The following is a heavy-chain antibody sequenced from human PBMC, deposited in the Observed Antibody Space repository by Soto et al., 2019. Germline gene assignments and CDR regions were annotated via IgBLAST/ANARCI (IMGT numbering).Heavy chain of an antibody. Sequence: SSVKVSCKASGYTFTGYYMHWVRQAPGQGLEWMGGINPNFGTANYAQKFQGRVTITADESTSTAYMELSSLRSEDTAVYYCARDSFTVAGSWYAFDIWGQGTMVTVSS. V-gene: IGHV1-69*13. CDR3: ARDSFTVAGSWYAFDI. D-gene: IGHD6-19*01. CDR1: GYTFTGYY. CDR2: INPNFGTA. J-gene: IGHJ3*02.